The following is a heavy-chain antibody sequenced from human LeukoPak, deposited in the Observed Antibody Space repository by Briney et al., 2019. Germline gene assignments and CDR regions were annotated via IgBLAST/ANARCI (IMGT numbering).Heavy chain of an antibody. CDR3: ARGGKTAMADY. Sequence: GGSLRLSCTASGFTFSINDMHWVRQATGKGLEWVSGVGTVGDKYYAGSVKGRFTISREDAKNSAYLQMNSLRAGDTAVYYCARGGKTAMADYWGQGTLVTVSS. CDR1: GFTFSIND. CDR2: VGTVGDK. V-gene: IGHV3-13*01. D-gene: IGHD5-18*01. J-gene: IGHJ4*02.